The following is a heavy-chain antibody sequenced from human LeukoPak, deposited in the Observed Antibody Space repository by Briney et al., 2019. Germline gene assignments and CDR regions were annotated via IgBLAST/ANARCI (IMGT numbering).Heavy chain of an antibody. CDR2: INAGNGNT. V-gene: IGHV1-3*01. Sequence: ASVKVSCKASGGTFSSYAISWVRQAPGQRLEWMGWINAGNGNTKYSQKFQGRVTITRDTSASTAYMELSSLRSEDTAVYYCARVRRDSYGYCYWGQGTLVTVSS. CDR1: GGTFSSYA. J-gene: IGHJ4*02. D-gene: IGHD5-18*01. CDR3: ARVRRDSYGYCY.